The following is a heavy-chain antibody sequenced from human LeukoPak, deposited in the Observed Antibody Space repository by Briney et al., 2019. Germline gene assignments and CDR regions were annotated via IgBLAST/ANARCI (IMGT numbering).Heavy chain of an antibody. CDR1: GYTLTGYY. V-gene: IGHV1-2*02. CDR2: INPNSGGT. Sequence: ASVKVSCKASGYTLTGYYMHWVRQAPGQGLEWMGWINPNSGGTDYAQKFQGRVTMTRDTSISTAYMELSRLRSDDTAVYYCAGGNYYDSTAPAYWGQGTLVTVSS. J-gene: IGHJ4*02. D-gene: IGHD3-22*01. CDR3: AGGNYYDSTAPAY.